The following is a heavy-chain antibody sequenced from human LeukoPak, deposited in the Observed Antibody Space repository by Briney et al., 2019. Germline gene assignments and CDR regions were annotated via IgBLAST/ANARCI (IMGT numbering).Heavy chain of an antibody. CDR1: SLTFSSYS. Sequence: GGSLRLYCAASSLTFSSYSMNWLGQAPGKGLEWVSSISSSSSYIYYADSVKGRFTISRDNAKNSLYLQMNSLRAEDTAVYYCARDGRHYGSGSYFDYWGQGTLVTVSS. J-gene: IGHJ4*02. V-gene: IGHV3-21*01. CDR3: ARDGRHYGSGSYFDY. CDR2: ISSSSSYI. D-gene: IGHD3-10*01.